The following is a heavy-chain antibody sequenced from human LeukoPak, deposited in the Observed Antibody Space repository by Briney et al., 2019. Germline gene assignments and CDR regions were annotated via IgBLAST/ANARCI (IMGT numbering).Heavy chain of an antibody. CDR1: GGSISSGGYS. Sequence: SQTLSLTCAVSGGSISSGGYSWSWIRQPPGKGLEWIGYIYHSGSTYYNPSLKSRVTISVDTSKNQFSLKLSSVTAADTAVYYCARGISLVTLPEVAFDIWGQGTMVTVSS. D-gene: IGHD4-23*01. V-gene: IGHV4-30-2*05. CDR2: IYHSGST. J-gene: IGHJ3*02. CDR3: ARGISLVTLPEVAFDI.